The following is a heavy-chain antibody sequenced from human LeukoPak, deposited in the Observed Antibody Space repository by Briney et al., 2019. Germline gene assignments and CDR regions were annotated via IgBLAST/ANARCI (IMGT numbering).Heavy chain of an antibody. J-gene: IGHJ6*03. Sequence: GGSLRLSCAASGFTFSSYGMHWVRQAPGKGLEGVAFIRYDGSNKYYADSVKGRFTISRDNSKNTLYLQMNSLRAEDTAVYYCAKDPGYCSSTSCYYYYMDVWGKGTTVTISS. CDR2: IRYDGSNK. CDR3: AKDPGYCSSTSCYYYYMDV. CDR1: GFTFSSYG. D-gene: IGHD2-2*01. V-gene: IGHV3-30*02.